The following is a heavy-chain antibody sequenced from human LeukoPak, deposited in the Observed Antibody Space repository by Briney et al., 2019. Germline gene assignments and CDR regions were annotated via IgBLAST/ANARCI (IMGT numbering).Heavy chain of an antibody. CDR3: AIGAMFRGTAYSPGE. CDR2: IYYSGST. V-gene: IGHV4-30-4*01. D-gene: IGHD3-10*01. J-gene: IGHJ4*02. Sequence: SETLSLTCTVSGGSINTGDFYWSWIRQPPGKGLEWIGYIYYSGSTSYSPSLKSRVTISLDTSKNQFSLKLTSVTAADTAVYYCAIGAMFRGTAYSPGEWGQGTLVTVSS. CDR1: GGSINTGDFY.